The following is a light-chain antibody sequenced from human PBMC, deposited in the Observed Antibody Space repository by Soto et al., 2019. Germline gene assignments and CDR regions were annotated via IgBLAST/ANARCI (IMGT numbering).Light chain of an antibody. CDR3: CSYAGSSTYYV. Sequence: QSVLPQPASVAGSPGQAITLSCTGTSSDVGSYNVVSWYQQHPGKAAKLMIYEVSKRPSGVSNRFSGSKSGNTASLTISGLQAEDEADYYCCSYAGSSTYYVFGTGTKLTVL. J-gene: IGLJ1*01. CDR2: EVS. CDR1: SSDVGSYNV. V-gene: IGLV2-23*02.